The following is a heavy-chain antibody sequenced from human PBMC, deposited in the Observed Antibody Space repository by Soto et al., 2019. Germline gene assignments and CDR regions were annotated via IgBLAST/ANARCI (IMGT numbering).Heavy chain of an antibody. Sequence: QVQLVESGGGVVQPGRSLRLSCAASGFTFSSYGMYWVRQAPGKGLEWVAVISDDGSNKYYADSVKGLFTISRDNSKKTLYLPTNSLRVEDTAVYYCAKDQTHAFDIWGQGTVVTVSS. CDR3: AKDQTHAFDI. CDR2: ISDDGSNK. CDR1: GFTFSSYG. J-gene: IGHJ3*02. V-gene: IGHV3-30*18.